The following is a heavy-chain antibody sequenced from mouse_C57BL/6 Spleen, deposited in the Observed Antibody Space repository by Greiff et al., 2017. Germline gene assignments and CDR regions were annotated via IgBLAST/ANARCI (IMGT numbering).Heavy chain of an antibody. CDR1: GYTFTSYT. CDR3: ARSSHGSSIAMDY. Sequence: QVQLKQSGAELARPGASVKMSCKASGYTFTSYTMHWVKQGPGQGLEWIGYINPSSGYTKYNQKFKDKATLTADKSSSTAYMQLSSLTSEDSAVYYCARSSHGSSIAMDYWGQGTSVTVSS. J-gene: IGHJ4*01. D-gene: IGHD1-1*01. V-gene: IGHV1-4*01. CDR2: INPSSGYT.